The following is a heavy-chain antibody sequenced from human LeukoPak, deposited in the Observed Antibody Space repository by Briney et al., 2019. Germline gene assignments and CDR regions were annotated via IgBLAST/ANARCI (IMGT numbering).Heavy chain of an antibody. J-gene: IGHJ4*02. CDR1: GFIFSSWW. CDR2: IHTYGSYI. CDR3: ATFGVDWSLSY. Sequence: QPGGSLRLSCAASGFIFSSWWMLWFRRPPGKGLESVAHIHTYGSYIVYADSVRGRFTISRDNAKNTLYLQMSSLRPEDTGVYYCATFGVDWSLSYWGQGALVTVSS. V-gene: IGHV3-74*01. D-gene: IGHD3-3*01.